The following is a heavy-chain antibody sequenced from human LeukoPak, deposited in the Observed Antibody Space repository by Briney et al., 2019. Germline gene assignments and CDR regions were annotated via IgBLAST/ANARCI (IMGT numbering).Heavy chain of an antibody. V-gene: IGHV3-48*03. J-gene: IGHJ6*03. CDR3: AKDRVSHYYYYLDV. D-gene: IGHD2-8*01. Sequence: GGSLRLSCAASGFTFSSYEMNWVRQAPGKGLEWVSSISRSATTIYYADSGKGRFTVSRDNAKNSLYLQMNSLRAEDTAVYYCAKDRVSHYYYYLDVWGKGTTVTVSS. CDR1: GFTFSSYE. CDR2: ISRSATTI.